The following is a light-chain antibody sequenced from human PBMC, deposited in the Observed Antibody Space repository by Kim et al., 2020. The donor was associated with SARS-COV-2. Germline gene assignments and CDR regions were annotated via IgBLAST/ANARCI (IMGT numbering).Light chain of an antibody. CDR3: QQYDTSKT. CDR2: DSS. CDR1: QSISNNW. J-gene: IGKJ1*01. Sequence: EVVLTQSPGTLSLSPGERATLSCRASQSISNNWLAWYQQKPDQAPSLLIYDSSTRATGIPDRFSGSGSGTDFTLTTSRLEPEDFAVYYCQQYDTSKTFGQGTKVDIK. V-gene: IGKV3-20*01.